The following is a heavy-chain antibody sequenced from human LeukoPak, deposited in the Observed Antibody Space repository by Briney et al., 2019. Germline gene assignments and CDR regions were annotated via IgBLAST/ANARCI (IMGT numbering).Heavy chain of an antibody. D-gene: IGHD3-3*01. CDR3: ARLSVLTYYDFWSGYYTNDY. V-gene: IGHV1-18*01. CDR2: ISAYNGNT. CDR1: GYTFTSYG. J-gene: IGHJ4*02. Sequence: ASVKVSCKASGYTFTSYGISWVRQAPGQGLEWMGWISAYNGNTNYAQKLQGRVTMTTDTSTSTAYMELRSLRSDDTAVYYCARLSVLTYYDFWSGYYTNDYWGQGTLVTVSS.